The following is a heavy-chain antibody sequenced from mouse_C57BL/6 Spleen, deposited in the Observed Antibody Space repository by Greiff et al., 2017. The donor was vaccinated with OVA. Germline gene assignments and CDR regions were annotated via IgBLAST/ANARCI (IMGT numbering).Heavy chain of an antibody. D-gene: IGHD2-3*01. CDR2: IYPETGGT. CDR1: GYTFTDYE. J-gene: IGHJ3*01. Sequence: QVQLQQSGAELVRPGASVTLSCKASGYTFTDYEMHWVKQTPVHGLEWIGAIYPETGGTAYNQKFKGKAILTADKSSSTAYMEIRSLTSEDSAVYYCTSGDDGYSWFAYWGQGTLVTVSA. CDR3: TSGDDGYSWFAY. V-gene: IGHV1-15*01.